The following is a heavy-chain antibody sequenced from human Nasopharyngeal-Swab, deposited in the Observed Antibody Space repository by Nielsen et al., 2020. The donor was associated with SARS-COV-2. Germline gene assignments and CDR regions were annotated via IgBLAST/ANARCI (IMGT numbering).Heavy chain of an antibody. CDR3: RRVSSSWPHDAFDI. CDR1: GYTFTTYW. Sequence: GESLKISCKGSGYTFTTYWISWVRRMPGKGLEWMGRIDLSDSYTNYSPSFQGHVTISADKSISTAYLQWSSLKASDTAIYYCRRVSSSWPHDAFDIWGQGTMVTVSS. V-gene: IGHV5-10-1*01. CDR2: IDLSDSYT. D-gene: IGHD6-13*01. J-gene: IGHJ3*02.